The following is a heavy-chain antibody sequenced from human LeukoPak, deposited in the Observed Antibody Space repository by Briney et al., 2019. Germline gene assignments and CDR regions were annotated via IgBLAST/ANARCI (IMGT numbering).Heavy chain of an antibody. CDR1: GFTFSSYW. CDR3: ARDLVYSGYDY. V-gene: IGHV3-7*01. J-gene: IGHJ4*02. Sequence: GWSLRLSCAASGFTFSSYWMSWVRQAPGKGVEWVANIKQDGSEKYYVDSVKGRFTISRDNAKNSLYLQMNSLRAEDTAVYYCARDLVYSGYDYWGQGTLVTVSS. D-gene: IGHD5-12*01. CDR2: IKQDGSEK.